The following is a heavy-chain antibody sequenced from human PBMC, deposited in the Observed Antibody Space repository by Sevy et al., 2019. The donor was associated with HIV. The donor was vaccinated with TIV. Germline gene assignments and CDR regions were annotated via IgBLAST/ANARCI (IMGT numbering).Heavy chain of an antibody. J-gene: IGHJ4*02. V-gene: IGHV3-23*01. CDR2: LSFGCGKI. CDR1: GFAFYEYS. CDR3: ARGGFSRPHDY. D-gene: IGHD3-16*01. Sequence: GGSLRLSCAASGFAFYEYSMSWIRQAPGKGLEWVATLSFGCGKINYADSVKGRFTISRDNSKNSFYLQMDNLRVEGTALYYCARGGFSRPHDYWGQGTRVTVSS.